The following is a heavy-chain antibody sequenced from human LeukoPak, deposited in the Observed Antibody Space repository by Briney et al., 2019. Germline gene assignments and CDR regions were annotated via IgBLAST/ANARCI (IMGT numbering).Heavy chain of an antibody. J-gene: IGHJ3*02. Sequence: PAETLSLTCTVSGGSISSGGYYWSWIRQHPWKGLEWIGYIYYSGSTYYNPSLKSRVTISVDTSKNQFSLKLSSVTAEDTAVYYCASAAVAGTLAFDIWGQGTMVTVSS. CDR1: GGSISSGGYY. D-gene: IGHD6-19*01. V-gene: IGHV4-31*03. CDR3: ASAAVAGTLAFDI. CDR2: IYYSGST.